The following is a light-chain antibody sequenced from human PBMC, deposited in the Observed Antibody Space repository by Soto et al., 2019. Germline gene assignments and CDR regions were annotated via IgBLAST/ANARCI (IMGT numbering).Light chain of an antibody. Sequence: DIQMTQSPSSLSASVGDRVTITCQASQDISNYLNWYQQKPGKAPKLLIYDASNLETGVPSRFSGSGSGTDFTFTISSLQPEDIATYYCQQYDNLPRTFVPGTKVDIK. J-gene: IGKJ3*01. CDR1: QDISNY. CDR3: QQYDNLPRT. V-gene: IGKV1-33*01. CDR2: DAS.